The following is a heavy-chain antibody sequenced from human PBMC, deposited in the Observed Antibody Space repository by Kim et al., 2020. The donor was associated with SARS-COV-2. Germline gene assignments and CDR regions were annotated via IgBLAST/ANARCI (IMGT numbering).Heavy chain of an antibody. V-gene: IGHV3-21*01. D-gene: IGHD6-13*01. Sequence: GGSLRLSCAASGFTFSSYSMNWVRQAPGKGLEWVSSISSSSSYIYYADSVKGRFTISRDNAKNSLYLQMNSLRAEDTAVYYCARDIAAAGLNYYYYYGMDVWGQGTTVTVSS. J-gene: IGHJ6*02. CDR1: GFTFSSYS. CDR3: ARDIAAAGLNYYYYYGMDV. CDR2: ISSSSSYI.